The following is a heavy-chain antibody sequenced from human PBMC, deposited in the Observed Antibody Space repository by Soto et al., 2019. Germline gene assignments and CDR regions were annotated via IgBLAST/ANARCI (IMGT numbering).Heavy chain of an antibody. Sequence: GGSLRLSCAASGFTFSSYWMSWVRQAPGKGLEWVANIKQDGSEKYYVDSVKGRFTISRDNAKNSLYLHMNSLRAEDTAVYYCARGHHCSGGSCWLNAFDIWGQGTMVTVSS. V-gene: IGHV3-7*01. CDR2: IKQDGSEK. CDR1: GFTFSSYW. CDR3: ARGHHCSGGSCWLNAFDI. J-gene: IGHJ3*02. D-gene: IGHD2-15*01.